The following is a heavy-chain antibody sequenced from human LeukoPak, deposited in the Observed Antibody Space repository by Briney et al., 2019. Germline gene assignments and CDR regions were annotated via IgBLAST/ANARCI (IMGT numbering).Heavy chain of an antibody. CDR1: GFTFSSYS. J-gene: IGHJ4*02. V-gene: IGHV3-30*18. CDR2: ISYDGSNK. CDR3: AKDYSYYDSSGYGVFDY. Sequence: QPGGSLRLSCAASGFTFSSYSMHWVRQAPGKGLEWVAVISYDGSNKYYADSVKGRFTISRDNSKNTLYLQMNSLRAEDTAVYYCAKDYSYYDSSGYGVFDYWGQGTLVTVSS. D-gene: IGHD3-22*01.